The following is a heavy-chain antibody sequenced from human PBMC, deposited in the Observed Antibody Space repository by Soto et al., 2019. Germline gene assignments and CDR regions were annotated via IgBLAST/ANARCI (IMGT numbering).Heavy chain of an antibody. J-gene: IGHJ6*02. CDR2: IYYSGST. Sequence: QVQLQESGPGLVKPSQTLSLTCTVSGGSISSGGYYWSWIRQHPGKGLEWIGYIYYSGSTYYNPSLKSRVTISVDTSKNQFSLKLSSVTAADTAVYYCARDKMATIYYYGMDVWGQGTTVTVSS. CDR3: ARDKMATIYYYGMDV. V-gene: IGHV4-31*03. D-gene: IGHD5-12*01. CDR1: GGSISSGGYY.